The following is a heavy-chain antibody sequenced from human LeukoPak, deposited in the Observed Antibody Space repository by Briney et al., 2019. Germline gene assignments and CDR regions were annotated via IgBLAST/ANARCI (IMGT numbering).Heavy chain of an antibody. CDR2: ITDSSSYT. CDR3: ARGSGSYLLFDY. V-gene: IGHV3-11*06. CDR1: GFTFSDYY. Sequence: PGGSLRLSCAASGFTFSDYYMNWIRQAPGKGLEWVACITDSSSYTNYADSVKGRFTISRDSAKNSLFLQMNSLRVEDTAVYYCARGSGSYLLFDYWGHGTLLTVSS. J-gene: IGHJ5*01.